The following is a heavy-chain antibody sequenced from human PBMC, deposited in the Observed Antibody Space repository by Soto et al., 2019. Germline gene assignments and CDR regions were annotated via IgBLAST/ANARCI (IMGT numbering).Heavy chain of an antibody. Sequence: QVQMVESGGGVVQPGRSLRLSCAASGFSFSTYGMHWVRQAPGKGLEWMAVISNDGSNKYYADSVKGRFTISRYNSKDTLFLQMNSLRGEDTAIYYCAKVIRADSTSSNFYYYSGMDVWGQGTTVTVSS. V-gene: IGHV3-30*18. J-gene: IGHJ6*02. CDR2: ISNDGSNK. D-gene: IGHD6-6*01. CDR1: GFSFSTYG. CDR3: AKVIRADSTSSNFYYYSGMDV.